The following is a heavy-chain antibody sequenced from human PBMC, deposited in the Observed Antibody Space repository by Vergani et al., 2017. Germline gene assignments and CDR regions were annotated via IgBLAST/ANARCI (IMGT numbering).Heavy chain of an antibody. J-gene: IGHJ4*02. D-gene: IGHD6-13*01. CDR3: AREYSSSWYIFDY. Sequence: QVQLQESGPGLVKPSQTLSLTCTVSGGSISSGSYYWSWIRQPAGKGLEWIRRIYTSGSTNYNPSLNSRDTISVDTSKKQFSLKLSSVTAADTAVYYCAREYSSSWYIFDYWGQGTLVTVSS. CDR1: GGSISSGSYY. CDR2: IYTSGST. V-gene: IGHV4-61*02.